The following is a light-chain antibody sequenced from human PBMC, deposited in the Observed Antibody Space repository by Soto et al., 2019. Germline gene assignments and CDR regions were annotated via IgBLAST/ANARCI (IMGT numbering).Light chain of an antibody. V-gene: IGKV3-11*01. J-gene: IGKJ4*01. CDR1: QSVSSY. Sequence: EIVLTQSPATLSLSPGERATLSCRASQSVSSYLAWYQQKPGQAPRLLIYDASNRATGIPARFSGSGSGTEFTLTISSLEPEDFAVYYCQQRSSWPSLTFGGGTKVEIK. CDR2: DAS. CDR3: QQRSSWPSLT.